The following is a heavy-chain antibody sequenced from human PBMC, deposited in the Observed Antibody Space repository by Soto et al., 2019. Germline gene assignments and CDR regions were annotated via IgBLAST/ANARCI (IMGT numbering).Heavy chain of an antibody. Sequence: QVQLVQSGAEVKKPGSSVKVSCKASGGTFSSYTISWVRQAPGQGLEWMGRIIPILGIANYAQKFQGRVTITADKSTSTAYMELSSLGTEDTAVYYCARTGSPKPYSSSQYYYYYYYRDVWGKGTTVTVSS. CDR3: ARTGSPKPYSSSQYYYYYYYRDV. J-gene: IGHJ6*03. V-gene: IGHV1-69*02. CDR1: GGTFSSYT. CDR2: IIPILGIA. D-gene: IGHD6-13*01.